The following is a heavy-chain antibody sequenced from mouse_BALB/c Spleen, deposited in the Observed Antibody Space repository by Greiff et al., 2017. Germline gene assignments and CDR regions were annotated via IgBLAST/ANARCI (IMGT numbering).Heavy chain of an antibody. D-gene: IGHD1-2*01. V-gene: IGHV7-3*02. J-gene: IGHJ4*01. CDR2: IRNKANGYTT. Sequence: EVQGVESGGGLVQPGGSLRLSCATSGFTFTDYYMSWVRQPPGKALEWLGFIRNKANGYTTEYSASVKGRFTISRDNSQSILYLQMNTLRAEDSATYYCARDYYGPNYYAMDYWGQGTSVTVSS. CDR3: ARDYYGPNYYAMDY. CDR1: GFTFTDYY.